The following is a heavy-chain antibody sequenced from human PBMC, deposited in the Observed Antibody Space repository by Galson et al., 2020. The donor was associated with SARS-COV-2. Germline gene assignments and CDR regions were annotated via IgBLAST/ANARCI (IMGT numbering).Heavy chain of an antibody. CDR1: GYSISTTNY. V-gene: IGHV4-38-2*02. J-gene: IGHJ2*01. D-gene: IGHD3-22*01. CDR3: ARQGVNMIGLVTVPGWYFDL. CDR2: VHPSGTT. Sequence: SETLSLTCTVSGYSISTTNYWGCVLQPPGRGLEWIGSVHPSGTTYYNPSLKSRVTISLDTSKNQYSLRLYSVTAADTALYYCARQGVNMIGLVTVPGWYFDLWGRGTLVTVSS.